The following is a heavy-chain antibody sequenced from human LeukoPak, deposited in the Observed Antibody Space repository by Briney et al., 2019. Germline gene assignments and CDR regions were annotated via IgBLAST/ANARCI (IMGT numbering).Heavy chain of an antibody. Sequence: ASVKVSCKASGHMFTSYGSSWVRQAPGQGLEWMGWISTNKGNTDYAQRLQGRVTMTTDTSTSTAYMELRSLRSDDTAIYYCVRDIQWRFDPWGQGTLVTVSS. D-gene: IGHD2-8*01. J-gene: IGHJ5*02. V-gene: IGHV1-18*01. CDR3: VRDIQWRFDP. CDR1: GHMFTSYG. CDR2: ISTNKGNT.